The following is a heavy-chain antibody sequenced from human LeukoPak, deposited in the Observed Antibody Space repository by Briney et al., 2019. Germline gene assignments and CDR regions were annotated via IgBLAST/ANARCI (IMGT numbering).Heavy chain of an antibody. V-gene: IGHV1-2*02. CDR1: GYTFTRYY. D-gene: IGHD2-15*01. CDR3: ARVADIVVVVAATRRCWFDP. CDR2: INPNRGGT. Sequence: GASVKVSCKASGYTFTRYYMHWVRQAPGQGLECMGWINPNRGGTNYAQKFQGRVTMTRDTSISTAYMELSRLRSDDTAVYYCARVADIVVVVAATRRCWFDPWGQGTLVTVSS. J-gene: IGHJ5*02.